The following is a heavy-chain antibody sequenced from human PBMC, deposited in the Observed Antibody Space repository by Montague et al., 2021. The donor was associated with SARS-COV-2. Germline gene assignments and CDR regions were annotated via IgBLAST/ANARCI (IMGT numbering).Heavy chain of an antibody. Sequence: SETLSLTCTVSFGSISTYYWSWIRQPPGKGLEWIGFIFYNGSTKXNPSLKRRVSISLDTSKNQFSLKLSSVTAADTAVYYCARQDAWAYCGDECYRGWFDSWDQGTLVTVSS. CDR1: FGSISTYY. J-gene: IGHJ5*01. CDR2: IFYNGST. V-gene: IGHV4-59*01. CDR3: ARQDAWAYCGDECYRGWFDS. D-gene: IGHD2-21*01.